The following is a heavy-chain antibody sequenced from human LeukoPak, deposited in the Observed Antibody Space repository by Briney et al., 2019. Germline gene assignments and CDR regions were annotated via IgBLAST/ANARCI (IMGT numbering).Heavy chain of an antibody. CDR2: IIPILGIA. Sequence: GASVTVSCTASGGTFTTYAISWVRQAPGQGLEWMGRIIPILGIANYAQKFQGRVTITADKSTSTAYMELSSLRAEDTAVYYCAKGNYYGFGKGPSWFDPWGQGTLVTVSS. CDR1: GGTFTTYA. J-gene: IGHJ5*02. CDR3: AKGNYYGFGKGPSWFDP. D-gene: IGHD3-10*01. V-gene: IGHV1-69*04.